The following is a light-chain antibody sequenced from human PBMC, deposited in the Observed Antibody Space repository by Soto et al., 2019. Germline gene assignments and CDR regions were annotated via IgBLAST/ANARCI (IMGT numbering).Light chain of an antibody. J-gene: IGKJ4*01. CDR2: YKS. V-gene: IGKV3D-15*01. CDR1: QSVSSD. Sequence: EIVMTRSPPSLSVSPGESATLSCRASQSVSSDLAWYQQKPGQDPRLLIYYKSTRATGIPDRFSGGGSGTDFTLTISRLEPEDFAVYYCQQFSSYPLTFGGGTKVDI. CDR3: QQFSSYPLT.